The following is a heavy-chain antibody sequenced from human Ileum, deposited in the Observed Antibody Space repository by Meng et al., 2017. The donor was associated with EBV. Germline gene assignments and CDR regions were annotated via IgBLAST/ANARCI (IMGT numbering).Heavy chain of an antibody. J-gene: IGHJ5*02. CDR3: ATSRIAKFDR. V-gene: IGHV6-1*01. CDR1: GDSVSSDKTA. CDR2: TYRRSKWYY. Sequence: QLQLQESGPGLAQPSQSLSFSWVSSGDSVSSDKTAWNWIRQSPSRGLEWLGRTYRRSKWYYDYALSVKSRINISPDTSKNQVSLQLNSVTDEDTGIYYCATSRIAKFDRWGQGTLVTVSS.